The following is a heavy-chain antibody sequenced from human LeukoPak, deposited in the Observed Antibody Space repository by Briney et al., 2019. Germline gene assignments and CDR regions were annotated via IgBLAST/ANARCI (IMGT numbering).Heavy chain of an antibody. CDR1: GGTFSSYA. CDR3: ASHTYYYDSSGYYLY. V-gene: IGHV1-69*04. Sequence: SVKVSCKASGGTFSSYAISWVRQAPGQGLEWMGRIIPILGIANYAQKFQGRVTITAGKSTSTAYMELSSLRSEDTAVYYCASHTYYYDSSGYYLYWGQGTLVTVSS. J-gene: IGHJ4*02. D-gene: IGHD3-22*01. CDR2: IIPILGIA.